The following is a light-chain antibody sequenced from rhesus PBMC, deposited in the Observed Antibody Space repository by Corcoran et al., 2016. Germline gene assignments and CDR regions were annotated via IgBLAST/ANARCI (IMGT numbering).Light chain of an antibody. CDR1: ENVNNY. J-gene: IGKJ3*01. CDR2: KAS. V-gene: IGKV1-74*01. CDR3: RHSYGTPFT. Sequence: DIQMTQSPSSLSASVGDRVTITCRASENVNNYLHLYQQTPGKTPKLLFYKASTLQSGVPSRFSGRGSWTVLTLTTSSLLPEEFATYYCRHSYGTPFTVGPGTKLDIK.